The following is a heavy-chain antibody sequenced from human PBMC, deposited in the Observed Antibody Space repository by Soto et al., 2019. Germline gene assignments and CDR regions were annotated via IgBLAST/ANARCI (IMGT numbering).Heavy chain of an antibody. J-gene: IGHJ4*02. CDR3: ARSPGGVVTAMYYFDY. Sequence: QVQLVQSGAEVKKPGASVKVSCKASGYTFTGYYMHWVRQAPGQGLEWMGWINPNSGGTNYAQKLQGWVTMTRDTSISPAYMELSRLRSDDTAVYYCARSPGGVVTAMYYFDYWGQGTLVTVSS. CDR1: GYTFTGYY. CDR2: INPNSGGT. V-gene: IGHV1-2*04. D-gene: IGHD2-21*02.